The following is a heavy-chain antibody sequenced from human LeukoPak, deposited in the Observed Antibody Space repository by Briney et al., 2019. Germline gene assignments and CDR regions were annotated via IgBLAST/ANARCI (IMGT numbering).Heavy chain of an antibody. Sequence: ASVNDSCKASGYTFSDYYIHWVRQAPGQGLEWMGWIDPKNGGTKSAQKFQGRVTMTRDTSIRTAYMELSRLRSDDTAEYYCARGRLSGSERYGGEGALVIVSS. D-gene: IGHD3-10*01. CDR2: IDPKNGGT. CDR1: GYTFSDYY. CDR3: ARGRLSGSERY. V-gene: IGHV1-2*02. J-gene: IGHJ4*02.